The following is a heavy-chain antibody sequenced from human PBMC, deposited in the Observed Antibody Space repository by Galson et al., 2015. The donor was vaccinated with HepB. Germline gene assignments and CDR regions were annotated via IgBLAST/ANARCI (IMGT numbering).Heavy chain of an antibody. CDR1: GFSFSDYC. CDR2: ISASSTYT. Sequence: SLRLSCAAPGFSFSDYCMSWIRQAPGKGLEWISYISASSTYTTYADSVKGRFTISRDNAKKSLYLQMNSLRAEDTAVYYCARDGDYLSYRPHWFDPWGQGTLVTVSS. J-gene: IGHJ5*02. D-gene: IGHD4-17*01. CDR3: ARDGDYLSYRPHWFDP. V-gene: IGHV3-11*06.